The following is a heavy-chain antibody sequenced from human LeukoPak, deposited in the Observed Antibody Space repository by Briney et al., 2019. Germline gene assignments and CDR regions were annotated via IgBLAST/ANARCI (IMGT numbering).Heavy chain of an antibody. J-gene: IGHJ3*02. V-gene: IGHV4-34*01. CDR1: GGSFSVYY. CDR2: IKQSGST. D-gene: IGHD3-16*01. CDR3: ARDGGTHDAFDI. Sequence: SETLSLTCAVYGGSFSVYYWSWIRHPPGKGLEWIGEIKQSGSTNYNPSLKTRVTISVDTSKNPFSLKLTSVTAADTAVYYCARDGGTHDAFDIWAQGTMVTVSS.